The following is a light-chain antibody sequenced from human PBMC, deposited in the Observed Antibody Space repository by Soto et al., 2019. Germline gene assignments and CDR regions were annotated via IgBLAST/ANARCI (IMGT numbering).Light chain of an antibody. V-gene: IGKV1-39*01. CDR1: QTIIGY. CDR2: AAS. CDR3: QQSYATPRT. J-gene: IGKJ1*01. Sequence: DIQITQSPSSLSPSILESFTITCRSRQTIIGYLNWYQQKPGKAPRLLINAASNLHSGVPSRFRGSGSETDFTLTITSLQPEDFATYYCQQSYATPRTFGEGTKVDIK.